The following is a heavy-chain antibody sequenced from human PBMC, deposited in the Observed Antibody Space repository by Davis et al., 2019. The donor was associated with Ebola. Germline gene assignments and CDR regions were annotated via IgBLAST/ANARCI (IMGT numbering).Heavy chain of an antibody. V-gene: IGHV3-21*01. CDR1: GFTFSSNS. Sequence: GGSLRLSCAASGFTFSSNSMNWVRQAPGKGLEWVSFISSSSNYIYYADSVKGRFTVSRDNAKNSLYLQMNSLRAEDTAVYYCARARDGYIKSGFDYWGQGTLVTVSS. CDR2: ISSSSNYI. D-gene: IGHD5-24*01. CDR3: ARARDGYIKSGFDY. J-gene: IGHJ4*02.